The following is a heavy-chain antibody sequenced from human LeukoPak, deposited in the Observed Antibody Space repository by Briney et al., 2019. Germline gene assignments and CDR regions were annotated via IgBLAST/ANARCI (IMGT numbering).Heavy chain of an antibody. CDR1: GFIVSSYW. Sequence: GGSLRLSCVASGFIVSSYWMHWVRQAPGKGLVWVARINTGGNSASYGGSVQGRFTISRDNAKNTVYLQLNSLRAEDTAVYYCVRDVWGDRDGFFDYWGQGTLVTVSS. V-gene: IGHV3-74*01. CDR2: INTGGNSA. CDR3: VRDVWGDRDGFFDY. J-gene: IGHJ4*02. D-gene: IGHD5-24*01.